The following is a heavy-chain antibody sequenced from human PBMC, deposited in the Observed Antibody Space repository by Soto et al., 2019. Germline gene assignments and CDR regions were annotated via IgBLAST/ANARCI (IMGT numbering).Heavy chain of an antibody. D-gene: IGHD1-7*01. V-gene: IGHV3-48*01. J-gene: IGHJ6*03. CDR2: ISSSSSTI. CDR3: ARVWNYRYYYYYYMDV. Sequence: EVQLVESGGGLVQPGGSLRLSCAASGFTFSSYSMNWVRQAPGKGREWVSYISSSSSTIYYADSVKGRFTISRDNAKNSLYLQMNSLRAEDTAVYYCARVWNYRYYYYYYMDVWGKGTTVTVSS. CDR1: GFTFSSYS.